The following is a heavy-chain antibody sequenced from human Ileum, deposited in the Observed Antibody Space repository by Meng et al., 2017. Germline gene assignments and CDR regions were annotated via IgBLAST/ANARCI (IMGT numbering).Heavy chain of an antibody. D-gene: IGHD1-26*01. CDR2: VFGSGDNT. CDR3: AKGRGGTSIYDS. V-gene: IGHV3-23*01. J-gene: IGHJ4*02. Sequence: GESLKISCAASGFTFSSNAMAWVRQAPGKGLEWVSSVFGSGDNTYYADSVKGRFTISRDNSKNTLYLQMNSLGAQDTAVYYCAKGRGGTSIYDSWGQGTLVTVSS. CDR1: GFTFSSNA.